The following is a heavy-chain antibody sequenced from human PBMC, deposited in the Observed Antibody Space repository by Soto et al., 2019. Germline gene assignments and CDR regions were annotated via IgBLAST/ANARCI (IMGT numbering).Heavy chain of an antibody. CDR1: GGSFGSFY. J-gene: IGHJ5*02. D-gene: IGHD2-2*01. Sequence: VQLLESGPGLVRPSETQSLTCTVSGGSFGSFYWSWVRQPPGKRLEWIGYSHYSGNSNYSPSLRSRVSISLDTSKNEFSLKLHSVTAADTAVYYCAAGWAPAAGDLWGPGILVTVSS. CDR2: SHYSGNS. V-gene: IGHV4-59*03. CDR3: AAGWAPAAGDL.